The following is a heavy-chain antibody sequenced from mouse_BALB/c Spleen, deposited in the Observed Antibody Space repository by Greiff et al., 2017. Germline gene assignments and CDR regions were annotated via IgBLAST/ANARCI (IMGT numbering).Heavy chain of an antibody. CDR1: GFTFSSFG. V-gene: IGHV5-17*02. CDR3: ARSGDGYLAWFAY. CDR2: ISSGSSTI. J-gene: IGHJ3*01. D-gene: IGHD2-3*01. Sequence: EVMLVESGGGLVQPGGSRKLSCAASGFTFSSFGMHWVRQAPEKGLEWVAYISSGSSTIYYADTVKGRFTISRDNPKNTLFLQMTSLRSEDTAMYYCARSGDGYLAWFAYWGQGTLVTVSA.